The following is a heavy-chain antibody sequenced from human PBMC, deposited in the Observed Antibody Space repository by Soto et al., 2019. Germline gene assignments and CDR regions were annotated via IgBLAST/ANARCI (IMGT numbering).Heavy chain of an antibody. CDR3: ARGSFTVPAAIGLYYYYGIDV. CDR1: GGTFSSYA. D-gene: IGHD2-2*02. CDR2: IIPIFGTA. V-gene: IGHV1-69*01. J-gene: IGHJ6*02. Sequence: QVQLVPSGAEVKKPGSSVKVSCKASGGTFSSYAISWVRQAPGQGLEWMGGIIPIFGTANYAQKFQGRVTITADESTSTSYRELSSLGSEDTSVYYCARGSFTVPAAIGLYYYYGIDVWGQGTTVTVSS.